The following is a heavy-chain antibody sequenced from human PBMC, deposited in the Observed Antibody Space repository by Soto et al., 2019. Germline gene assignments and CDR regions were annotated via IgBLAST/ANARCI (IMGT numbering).Heavy chain of an antibody. CDR3: ARGYVPSSGWPPNWFDP. D-gene: IGHD6-19*01. V-gene: IGHV1-2*02. Sequence: ASVKVSCKASGYTFTGYYMHWVRQAPGQGLEWMGWINPNSGGTNYAQKFQGRVTMTRDTSTSTVYMELSSLRSEDTAVYYCARGYVPSSGWPPNWFDPWGQGNLVTVSS. CDR1: GYTFTGYY. CDR2: INPNSGGT. J-gene: IGHJ5*02.